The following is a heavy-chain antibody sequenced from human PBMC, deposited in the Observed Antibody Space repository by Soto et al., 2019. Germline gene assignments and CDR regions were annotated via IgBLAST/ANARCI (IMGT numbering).Heavy chain of an antibody. Sequence: QVQLQESGPGLVRPSQTLSLTCTVSGGSISSEYYHWTWIRQAPGKGLEWIGYIHYSGSVHYNPSLQSRLTMSVDTSKTLCSLKLSSVTAADTAVYFCAREDDGGDRDYYGLDVWGQGPTVTVSS. CDR1: GGSISSEYYH. V-gene: IGHV4-30-4*01. J-gene: IGHJ6*02. CDR3: AREDDGGDRDYYGLDV. D-gene: IGHD2-21*02. CDR2: IHYSGSV.